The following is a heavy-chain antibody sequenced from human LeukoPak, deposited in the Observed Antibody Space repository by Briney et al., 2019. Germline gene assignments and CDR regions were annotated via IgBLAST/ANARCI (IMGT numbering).Heavy chain of an antibody. Sequence: AITSNGNSAYYANSVKGRFTISRDNSKNTLYLQMGSLRAEDMAVYYCARRRGDQEFYYFDNWGQGTLVTVSS. J-gene: IGHJ4*02. V-gene: IGHV3-64*01. D-gene: IGHD4-17*01. CDR2: ITSNGNSA. CDR3: ARRRGDQEFYYFDN.